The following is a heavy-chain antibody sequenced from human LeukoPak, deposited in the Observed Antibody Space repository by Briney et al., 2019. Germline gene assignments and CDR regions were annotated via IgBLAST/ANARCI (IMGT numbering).Heavy chain of an antibody. Sequence: GGSLRLFCAASGFAFSTFAMSWVRQAPGKGLEWVSAVSPSGDNTYYADSVKGRFTISRDNSKNTLYLQINSLRAEDTAVYYCAKQATTVTTLDSWGQVTLVTVSS. V-gene: IGHV3-23*01. CDR1: GFAFSTFA. J-gene: IGHJ4*02. D-gene: IGHD4-17*01. CDR3: AKQATTVTTLDS. CDR2: VSPSGDNT.